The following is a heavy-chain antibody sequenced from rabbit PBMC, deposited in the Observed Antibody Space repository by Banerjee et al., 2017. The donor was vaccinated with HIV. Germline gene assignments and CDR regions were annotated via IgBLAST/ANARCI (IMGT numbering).Heavy chain of an antibody. CDR3: VSYDDYGDRNL. CDR2: IDPVFGSI. V-gene: IGHV1S7*01. D-gene: IGHD2-1*01. CDR1: GFAFSSWG. Sequence: QLVESGGGLVQPGGSLKLSCKASGFAFSSWGVSWVRQAPGKGLEWIGYIDPVFGSIHYASWVNGRFTISDHNAQNTLYLQLNSLTAADTATYFCVSYDDYGDRNLWGPGTLVTVS. J-gene: IGHJ4*01.